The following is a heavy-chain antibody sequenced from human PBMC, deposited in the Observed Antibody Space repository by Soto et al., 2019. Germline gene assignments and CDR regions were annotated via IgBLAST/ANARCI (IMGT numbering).Heavy chain of an antibody. CDR2: ISKSGTTR. CDR3: ARDGASFDV. J-gene: IGHJ5*02. Sequence: PGGSLRLSCAASGFTFSGNTMNWVHQAPGKGLEWVSYISKSGTTRYYAESVKGRFTISRDNAKNSLFLQMNSLRDEDTAVYYCARDGASFDVWGQGTLVTVSS. D-gene: IGHD2-15*01. V-gene: IGHV3-48*02. CDR1: GFTFSGNT.